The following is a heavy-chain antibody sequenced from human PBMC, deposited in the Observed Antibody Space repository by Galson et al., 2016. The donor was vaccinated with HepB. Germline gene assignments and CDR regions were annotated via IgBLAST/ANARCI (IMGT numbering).Heavy chain of an antibody. V-gene: IGHV4-4*02. Sequence: SETLSLTCAVSGASINSSNWWTWVRQAPGKGLEWIGEIYHTGTSNNNPSLLSRFTMSIDNSRNHFSLNVNSVTAADTAVYYCARASVVPGARMVFDSWGQGFLVTDSS. CDR2: IYHTGTS. CDR1: GASINSSNW. J-gene: IGHJ5*01. D-gene: IGHD2-2*01. CDR3: ARASVVPGARMVFDS.